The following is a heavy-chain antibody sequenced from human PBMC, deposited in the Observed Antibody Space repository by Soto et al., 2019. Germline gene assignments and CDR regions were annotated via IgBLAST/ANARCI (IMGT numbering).Heavy chain of an antibody. J-gene: IGHJ4*02. Sequence: GESLKISCAASGFTFSDYYMSWIRQAPGKGLEWVSYISSSGSTIYYADSVKGRFTISRDNAKNSLYLQMNSLRAEDTAVYYCARDVATINPGFDYWGQGTLVTVSS. V-gene: IGHV3-11*01. D-gene: IGHD5-12*01. CDR2: ISSSGSTI. CDR3: ARDVATINPGFDY. CDR1: GFTFSDYY.